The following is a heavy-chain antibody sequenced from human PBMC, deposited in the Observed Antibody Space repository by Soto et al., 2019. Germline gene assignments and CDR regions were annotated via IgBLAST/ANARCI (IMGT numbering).Heavy chain of an antibody. CDR1: GGSFSGYY. CDR3: ARSEGIVVVPAAMNWFDP. J-gene: IGHJ5*02. CDR2: INHSGST. D-gene: IGHD2-2*01. V-gene: IGHV4-34*01. Sequence: SETLSLTCAVYGGSFSGYYWSWIRQPPGKGLEWIGEINHSGSTNYNPSLKSRVTISVDTSKNQFSLKLSSVTAADTAVYYCARSEGIVVVPAAMNWFDPWGQGTLVTVSS.